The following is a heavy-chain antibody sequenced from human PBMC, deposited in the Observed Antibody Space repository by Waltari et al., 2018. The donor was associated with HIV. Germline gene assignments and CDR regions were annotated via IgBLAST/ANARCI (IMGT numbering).Heavy chain of an antibody. Sequence: QVQLQESGPGLVKASETVSLTCTVSGGSVSSGNYYWSWIRQPPGNGLEWIAYIYYSGSTNYNPSLKSRVTISVDTSKNQFSLKLSSVTAADTAVYYCARVERPMNSGKYSDAFDIWGQGTRITVSS. J-gene: IGHJ3*02. V-gene: IGHV4-61*01. D-gene: IGHD1-26*01. CDR1: GGSVSSGNYY. CDR3: ARVERPMNSGKYSDAFDI. CDR2: IYYSGST.